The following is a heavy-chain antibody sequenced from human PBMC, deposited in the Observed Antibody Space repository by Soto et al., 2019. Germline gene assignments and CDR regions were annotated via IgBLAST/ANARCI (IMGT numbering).Heavy chain of an antibody. CDR1: GFTFSSYA. CDR2: ISYDGSNK. Sequence: GGSLRLSCAASGFTFSSYAMHWVRQAPGKGLEWVAVISYDGSNKYYADSVKGRFTISRDNSKNKLYLQRNSLRAEDTAVYYCARARSRVVTLRWPSGWFDPWGQGTLVTVSS. V-gene: IGHV3-30-3*01. D-gene: IGHD2-21*02. J-gene: IGHJ5*02. CDR3: ARARSRVVTLRWPSGWFDP.